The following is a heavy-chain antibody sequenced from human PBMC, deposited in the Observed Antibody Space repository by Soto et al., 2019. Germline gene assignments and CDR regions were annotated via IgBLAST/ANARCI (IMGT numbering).Heavy chain of an antibody. CDR3: ARGAGPLESGRH. D-gene: IGHD3-3*01. Sequence: EVQLLESGGGLVQPGGSLRLSCAASGFTFNSYAMSWVRQAPGKGLEWVSAISGSGGSTYYADSVKGRFTISRDNSKNTLDLQMNSLRAEDTAVYYCARGAGPLESGRHWGQGTLVTVSS. V-gene: IGHV3-23*01. J-gene: IGHJ1*01. CDR1: GFTFNSYA. CDR2: ISGSGGST.